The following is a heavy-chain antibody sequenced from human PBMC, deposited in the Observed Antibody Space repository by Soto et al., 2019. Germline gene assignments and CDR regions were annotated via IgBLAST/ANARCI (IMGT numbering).Heavy chain of an antibody. CDR2: IYHSGST. CDR3: ARVRENGVCCHPPSEFDP. V-gene: IGHV4-38-2*01. CDR1: GYSISSGYY. D-gene: IGHD2-8*01. Sequence: PSETLSLTCAVSGYSISSGYYWGWIRQPPGKGLEWIGSIYHSGSTCYNPSLKSRVTISVDTSKNQFSLKLSSVTAADTAVYYCARVRENGVCCHPPSEFDPWGQGTLVTVSS. J-gene: IGHJ5*02.